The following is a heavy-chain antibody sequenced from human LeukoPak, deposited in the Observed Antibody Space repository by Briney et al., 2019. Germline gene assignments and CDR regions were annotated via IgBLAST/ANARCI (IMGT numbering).Heavy chain of an antibody. CDR3: VVGDDILTGYPTDPDYYYYYGMDV. Sequence: GASVKVSCMASGGTFSSYAISWVRQAPGQGLEWMGGIIPIFGTANYAQKFQGRVTITADESTSTAYMELSSLRSEDTAVYYCVVGDDILTGYPTDPDYYYYYGMDVWGKGTTVTVSS. V-gene: IGHV1-69*13. D-gene: IGHD3-9*01. J-gene: IGHJ6*04. CDR1: GGTFSSYA. CDR2: IIPIFGTA.